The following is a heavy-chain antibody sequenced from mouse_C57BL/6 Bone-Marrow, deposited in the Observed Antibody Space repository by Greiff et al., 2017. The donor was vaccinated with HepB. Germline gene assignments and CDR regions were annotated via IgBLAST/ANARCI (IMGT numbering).Heavy chain of an antibody. Sequence: DVKLVESGGGLMKPGGSLKLSCAASGFTFSDYGMHWVRQAPEKGLEWVAYISSGSSTIYYADTVKGRFTISRDNAKNTLFLQMTSLRSEDTAMYYCARNTWFAYWGQGTLVTVSA. CDR2: ISSGSSTI. CDR3: ARNTWFAY. CDR1: GFTFSDYG. V-gene: IGHV5-17*01. J-gene: IGHJ3*01.